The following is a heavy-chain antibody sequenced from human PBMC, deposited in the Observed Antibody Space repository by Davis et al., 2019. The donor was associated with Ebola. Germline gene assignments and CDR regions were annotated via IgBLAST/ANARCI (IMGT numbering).Heavy chain of an antibody. CDR2: ISSSSSYI. J-gene: IGHJ4*02. V-gene: IGHV3-21*04. D-gene: IGHD3-10*01. CDR1: GFTFSSYS. Sequence: GGSLRLSCAASGFTFSSYSMNWVRQAPGKGLEWVSSISSSSSYIYYADSVKGRFTISRDNSKNTLYLQMNSLRAEDTAVYYCAKVVGGGSGSAAYWGQGTLVTVSS. CDR3: AKVVGGGSGSAAY.